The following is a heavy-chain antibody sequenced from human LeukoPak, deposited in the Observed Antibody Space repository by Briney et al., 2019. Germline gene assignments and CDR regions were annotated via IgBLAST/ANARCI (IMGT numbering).Heavy chain of an antibody. CDR1: GYSISSGYY. V-gene: IGHV4-38-2*01. CDR3: ARHWDGVVIIDY. CDR2: IYHSGST. D-gene: IGHD3-3*01. Sequence: SETLSLTCAVSGYSISSGYYWGWIRQPPGKGLEWIGSIYHSGSTYYNPSLKSRVTISVDTSKNQFSLKLSPVTAADTAVYYCARHWDGVVIIDYWGQGTLVTVSS. J-gene: IGHJ4*02.